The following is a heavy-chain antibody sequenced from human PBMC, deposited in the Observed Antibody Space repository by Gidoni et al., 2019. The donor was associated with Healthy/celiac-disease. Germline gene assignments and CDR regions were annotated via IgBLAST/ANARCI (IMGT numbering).Heavy chain of an antibody. Sequence: EVQLVESGGGLVQPGRSLRLSCPASGFTFDDYAMHWVRQAPGKGLEWVSGISWNSGSIGYADSVKGRFTISRDNAKNSLYLQMNSLRAEDTALYYCAKKARDAFDIWGQGTMVTVSS. J-gene: IGHJ3*02. CDR2: ISWNSGSI. CDR1: GFTFDDYA. CDR3: AKKARDAFDI. V-gene: IGHV3-9*01. D-gene: IGHD6-6*01.